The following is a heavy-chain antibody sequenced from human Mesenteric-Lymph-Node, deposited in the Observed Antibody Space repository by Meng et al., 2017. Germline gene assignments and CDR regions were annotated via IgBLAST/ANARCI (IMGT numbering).Heavy chain of an antibody. CDR2: ITTSGSSI. CDR1: GFTFSSYE. J-gene: IGHJ4*02. CDR3: ARDGRASHDY. V-gene: IGHV3-48*03. D-gene: IGHD1-26*01. Sequence: GESLKISCAASGFTFSSYEMNWVRQAPGKGLEWISFITTSGSSIFYADSVKGRFTISRDNAKNSLYLQMDSLRAEDTAVYYCARDGRASHDYWGQGTLVTVSS.